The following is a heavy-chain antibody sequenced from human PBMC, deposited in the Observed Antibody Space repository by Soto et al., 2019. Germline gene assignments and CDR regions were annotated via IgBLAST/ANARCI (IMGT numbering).Heavy chain of an antibody. Sequence: QVQLVQSGAEVKKPGASVKVSCKASGYTFTGYYMHWVRQAPGQGLEWMGWINPNSGGTNYAQKFQGWVTMTRDTSISTAYMELSRLRSDDTAVYYCARWPDDPELAAAGAFDIWGQGTMVTVSS. D-gene: IGHD6-13*01. CDR1: GYTFTGYY. CDR3: ARWPDDPELAAAGAFDI. CDR2: INPNSGGT. V-gene: IGHV1-2*04. J-gene: IGHJ3*02.